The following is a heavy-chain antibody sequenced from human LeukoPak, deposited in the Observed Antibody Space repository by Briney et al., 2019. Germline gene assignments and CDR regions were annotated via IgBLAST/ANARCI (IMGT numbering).Heavy chain of an antibody. V-gene: IGHV4-34*01. CDR1: GGSFSGYY. J-gene: IGHJ4*02. CDR3: AGGPIAVAGTTFDY. D-gene: IGHD6-19*01. Sequence: SETLSLTCAVYGGSFSGYYWSWIRQPPGKGLEWIGEINHSGSTNYNPSLKSRVTISVDTSKNQFSLKLSSVTAADTAVYYCAGGPIAVAGTTFDYWGQGTLVTVSS. CDR2: INHSGST.